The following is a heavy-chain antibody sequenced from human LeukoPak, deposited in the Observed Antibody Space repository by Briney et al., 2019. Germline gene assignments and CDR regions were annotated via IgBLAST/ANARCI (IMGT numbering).Heavy chain of an antibody. CDR3: ARERGGGDYDGDAFDI. J-gene: IGHJ3*02. D-gene: IGHD4-17*01. V-gene: IGHV3-7*01. Sequence: GGSLRLSCAASGFTFSSYWMSWFRQAPGKRLEGGANIKQDGSEKYYVDSVKGRLTISRDNAKKSLYLQMNSLRAEDTAVYYCARERGGGDYDGDAFDIWGQGAMVTVSS. CDR1: GFTFSSYW. CDR2: IKQDGSEK.